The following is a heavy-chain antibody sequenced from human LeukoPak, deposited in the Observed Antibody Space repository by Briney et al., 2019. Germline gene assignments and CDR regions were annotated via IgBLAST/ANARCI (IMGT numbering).Heavy chain of an antibody. D-gene: IGHD6-13*01. CDR2: LYYSGTT. CDR3: ARSIAAAGCFDY. V-gene: IGHV4-39*01. CDR1: GGSISSSSYY. Sequence: SETLSLTCTVSGGSISSSSYYWGWIRQPPEKGLEWIGSLYYSGTTYYNPSLKSRVTISVDTSKNQFSLKLSSVTAADTAVSYCARSIAAAGCFDYWGQGTLVTVSS. J-gene: IGHJ4*02.